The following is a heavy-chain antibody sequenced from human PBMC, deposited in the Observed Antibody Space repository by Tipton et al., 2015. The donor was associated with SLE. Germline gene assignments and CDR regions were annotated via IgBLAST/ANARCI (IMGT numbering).Heavy chain of an antibody. J-gene: IGHJ6*03. CDR3: ARVEELEMGAITGGSYSYYMDV. CDR1: GGSVSSNY. Sequence: TLSLTCSVSGGSVSSNYWIWIRQPPGKGLEWIGYISDGGGTNYNPSLKSRVTISVDPAKNQFSLRLTSVTAADTAVYYCARVEELEMGAITGGSYSYYMDVWGKGTTVTVSS. D-gene: IGHD5-24*01. V-gene: IGHV4-59*08. CDR2: ISDGGGT.